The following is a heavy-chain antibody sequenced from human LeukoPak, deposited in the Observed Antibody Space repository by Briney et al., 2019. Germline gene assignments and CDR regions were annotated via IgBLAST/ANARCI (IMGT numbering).Heavy chain of an antibody. CDR3: ARVLLWFGGGPPYDAFDI. V-gene: IGHV3-30-3*01. CDR2: ISYDGSNK. D-gene: IGHD3-10*01. J-gene: IGHJ3*02. CDR1: GFTFSSYA. Sequence: GGSLRLSCAASGFTFSSYAMHWVRQAPGKGLEWVAVISYDGSNKYYADSVKGRFTISRDNSKNTLYLQMNSLRAEDTAVYYCARVLLWFGGGPPYDAFDIWGQGTMVTVSS.